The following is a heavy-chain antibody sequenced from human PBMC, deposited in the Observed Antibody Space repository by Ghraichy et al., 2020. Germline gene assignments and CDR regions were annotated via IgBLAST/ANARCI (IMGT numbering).Heavy chain of an antibody. Sequence: GGSLRLSCAASGFTFSSYWMSWVRLAPGKGLEWVANIKQDGSEKFYVDSVKGRFTISRDNAKNSLYLQMNSLRAEDTAVYYCARGVDAKSSTWSSRGWLLHYYGMDVWGQGTTVTVSS. J-gene: IGHJ6*02. CDR3: ARGVDAKSSTWSSRGWLLHYYGMDV. D-gene: IGHD6-13*01. V-gene: IGHV3-7*01. CDR1: GFTFSSYW. CDR2: IKQDGSEK.